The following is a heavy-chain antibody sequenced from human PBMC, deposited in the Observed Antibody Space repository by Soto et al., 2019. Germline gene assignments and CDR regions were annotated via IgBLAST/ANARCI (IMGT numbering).Heavy chain of an antibody. CDR3: ARAIVGGYPGVLAY. Sequence: GASVKVSCKASGGTFSSYAISWVRQAPGQGLEWMGGIIPIFGTANYAQKFQGRVTIAADKSTSTAYMEPSSLRSEDTAVYYCARAIVGGYPGVLAYWGQGTLVTVSS. V-gene: IGHV1-69*06. J-gene: IGHJ4*02. D-gene: IGHD5-12*01. CDR1: GGTFSSYA. CDR2: IIPIFGTA.